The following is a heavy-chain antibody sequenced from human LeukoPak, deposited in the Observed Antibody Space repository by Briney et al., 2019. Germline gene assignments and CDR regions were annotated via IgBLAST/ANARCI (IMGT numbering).Heavy chain of an antibody. CDR3: AGDIAAAGTGGY. Sequence: GGSLRLSCAASGFTFSSYSMNWVRQAPGKGLEWVSSISSSSSYIYYADSVKGRFTISRDNAKNSLYLQMNSLRAEGTAVYYCAGDIAAAGTGGYWGQGTLVTVSS. CDR2: ISSSSSYI. J-gene: IGHJ4*02. D-gene: IGHD6-13*01. CDR1: GFTFSSYS. V-gene: IGHV3-21*01.